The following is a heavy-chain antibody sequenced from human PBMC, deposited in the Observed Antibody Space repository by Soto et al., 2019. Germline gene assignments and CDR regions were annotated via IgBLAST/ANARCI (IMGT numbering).Heavy chain of an antibody. J-gene: IGHJ4*02. CDR3: SSSLGVYGSGSYYKAPVFDY. Sequence: PGGSLKLSCAASGFTFSSYAMSWVRQAPGKGLEWFSANSRSGGSTYYADSGKGRFTISRDNSKNTLYLQMNSLRAEDRAVYYCSSSLGVYGSGSYYKAPVFDYWGKGPLVTVSS. CDR2: NSRSGGST. V-gene: IGHV3-23*01. CDR1: GFTFSSYA. D-gene: IGHD3-10*01.